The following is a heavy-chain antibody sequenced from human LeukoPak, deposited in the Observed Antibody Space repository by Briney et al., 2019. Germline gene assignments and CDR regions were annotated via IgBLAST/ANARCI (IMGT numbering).Heavy chain of an antibody. CDR3: ARLGDFWSEDRWFDP. V-gene: IGHV4-34*01. Sequence: SETLSLTCAVYGGSFSGYYWSWIRQPPGKGLEWIGEINHSGSTNYNPSLKSRVTISVDTSKNQFSLRLSSVTAADTAVYYCARLGDFWSEDRWFDPWGQGTLVTVSS. J-gene: IGHJ5*02. D-gene: IGHD3-3*01. CDR2: INHSGST. CDR1: GGSFSGYY.